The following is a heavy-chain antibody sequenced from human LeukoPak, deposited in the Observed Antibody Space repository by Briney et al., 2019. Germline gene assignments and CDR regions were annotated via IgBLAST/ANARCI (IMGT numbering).Heavy chain of an antibody. Sequence: GGSLRLSCAASGFTFSGYAMNWVRQAPGKGLDWVSAISGSGGSTYYADSVKGRFTISRDNSKNTLYLQMNSLRAEDTAVYYCATRGYCDSTSCYAPQPWGQGTLVTVSS. V-gene: IGHV3-23*01. CDR3: ATRGYCDSTSCYAPQP. D-gene: IGHD2-2*01. CDR2: ISGSGGST. CDR1: GFTFSGYA. J-gene: IGHJ5*02.